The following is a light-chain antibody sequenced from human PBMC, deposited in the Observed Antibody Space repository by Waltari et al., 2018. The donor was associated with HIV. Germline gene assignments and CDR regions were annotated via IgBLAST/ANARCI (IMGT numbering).Light chain of an antibody. CDR3: CSHAGTSSFVI. V-gene: IGLV2-11*01. CDR1: SSDAGDYKY. J-gene: IGLJ2*01. Sequence: QSALTQPRSVSGSPGQSVTISCTGTSSDAGDYKYVSWYQNHPGKAPKLIIYDVTERPAGVPDRLSGSKSGNTASLTISGLQAEDEADYFCCSHAGTSSFVIFGGGTKLTVL. CDR2: DVT.